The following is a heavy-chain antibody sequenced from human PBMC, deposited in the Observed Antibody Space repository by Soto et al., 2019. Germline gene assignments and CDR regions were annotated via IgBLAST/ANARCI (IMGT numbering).Heavy chain of an antibody. CDR2: ISGSGGST. V-gene: IGHV3-23*01. CDR1: GFTFSSYA. CDR3: AKRGKGPPIVAYYYYYMDV. D-gene: IGHD2-15*01. Sequence: GGSLRLSCAASGFTFSSYAMSWVRQAPGKGLEWVSAISGSGGSTYYADSVKGRFTISRDNSKNTLYLQMNSLRAEDTAVYYCAKRGKGPPIVAYYYYYMDVWGKGTTVTVSS. J-gene: IGHJ6*03.